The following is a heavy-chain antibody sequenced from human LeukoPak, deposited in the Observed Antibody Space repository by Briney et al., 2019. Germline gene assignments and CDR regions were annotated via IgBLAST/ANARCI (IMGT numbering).Heavy chain of an antibody. D-gene: IGHD2-2*01. V-gene: IGHV3-49*04. Sequence: QPGGSLRLSCTASGFTFGDYAMSWVRQAPGKGLEWVGFIRSKAYGGTTEYAASVKGRFTISRDDSKSIAYLQMNSLKTEDTAVYYCTRDLFGAVVPAAYYYYMDVWGKGTTVTVSS. J-gene: IGHJ6*03. CDR2: IRSKAYGGTT. CDR3: TRDLFGAVVPAAYYYYMDV. CDR1: GFTFGDYA.